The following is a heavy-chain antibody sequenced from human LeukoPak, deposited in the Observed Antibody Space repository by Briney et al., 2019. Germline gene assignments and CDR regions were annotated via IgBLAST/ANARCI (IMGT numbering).Heavy chain of an antibody. V-gene: IGHV3-11*01. J-gene: IGHJ5*02. CDR2: ISSSGSTI. CDR1: GFTFSDYY. CDR3: ARDDRPESYYDFWSGYWANWFDP. D-gene: IGHD3-3*01. Sequence: GGSLRLSCAASGFTFSDYYMSWIRQAPGKGLEWVPYISSSGSTIYYADSVKGRFTISRDNAKNSLYLQMNSLRAEDTAVYYCARDDRPESYYDFWSGYWANWFDPWGQGTLVTVSS.